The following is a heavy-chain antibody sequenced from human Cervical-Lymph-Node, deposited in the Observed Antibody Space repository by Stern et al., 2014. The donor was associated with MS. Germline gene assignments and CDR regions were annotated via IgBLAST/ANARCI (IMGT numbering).Heavy chain of an antibody. V-gene: IGHV1-2*06. CDR1: GYTFIDYY. D-gene: IGHD1-26*01. CDR2: INPNSGDT. J-gene: IGHJ4*02. Sequence: QVQLMQSGAEVRKPGASVKVSCKASGYTFIDYYIHWVRQAPGQGLEWMGRINPNSGDTKYAQKFQDRVTMIRDTSITTVYMELGRLRSDDTAVYYCARTAVGSTTCRVKLDYWGQGSLITVSS. CDR3: ARTAVGSTTCRVKLDY.